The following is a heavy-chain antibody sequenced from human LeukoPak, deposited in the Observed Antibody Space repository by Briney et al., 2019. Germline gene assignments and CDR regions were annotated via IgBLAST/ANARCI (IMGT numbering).Heavy chain of an antibody. D-gene: IGHD2-2*01. Sequence: SLRLSCAASGFTFDDYAMHWVRQAPGKGLEWVSGISWNSGSIGYADSVKGRFTISRDNAKNSLYLQMNSLRAEDTALYYCAKDMGCSSTGCYVEVSGYYYYGMDVWGQGTTVTVSS. V-gene: IGHV3-9*01. J-gene: IGHJ6*02. CDR2: ISWNSGSI. CDR1: GFTFDDYA. CDR3: AKDMGCSSTGCYVEVSGYYYYGMDV.